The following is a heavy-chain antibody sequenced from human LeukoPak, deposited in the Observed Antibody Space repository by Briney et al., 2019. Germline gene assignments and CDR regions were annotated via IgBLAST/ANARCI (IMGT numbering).Heavy chain of an antibody. CDR2: VSSSSYT. D-gene: IGHD3-22*01. J-gene: IGHJ3*02. V-gene: IGHV3-11*06. Sequence: PGGSLRLSCAASGFTFSDYYMSWIRQAPGRGMEWVSYVSSSSYTNYADSVRGRFTISRDNAKDSLYLQMNSLRAEDTAVYYCARDWTYYYDSSGYYRAFDIWGQGTMVTVSS. CDR1: GFTFSDYY. CDR3: ARDWTYYYDSSGYYRAFDI.